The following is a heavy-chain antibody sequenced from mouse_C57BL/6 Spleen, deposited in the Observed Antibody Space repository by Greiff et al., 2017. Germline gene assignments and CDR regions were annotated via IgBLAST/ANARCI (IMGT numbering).Heavy chain of an antibody. CDR3: ARSGIYYGNYGDY. Sequence: EVHLVESGGDLVKPGGSLKLSCAASGFTFSSYGMSWVRQTPDKRLEWVATISSGGSYTYYPDSVKGRFTISRDNAKNTLYLQMSILKSEDTAMYYCARSGIYYGNYGDYWGQGTTLTVSS. D-gene: IGHD2-1*01. CDR2: ISSGGSYT. J-gene: IGHJ2*01. CDR1: GFTFSSYG. V-gene: IGHV5-6*01.